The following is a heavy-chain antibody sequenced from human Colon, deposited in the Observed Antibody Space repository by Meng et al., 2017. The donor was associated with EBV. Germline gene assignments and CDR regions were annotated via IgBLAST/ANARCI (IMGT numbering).Heavy chain of an antibody. Sequence: GAEGKKPGESLKISCKTSAYRFTSYWIGWVRQIPGKSLEWMGIIFPGDSDTRYSPSFQGQVTISADKSISTAYLQWSSLKASDTAMYYCARLRGLNGGSSEWFDPWGQGTLVTVSS. D-gene: IGHD4-23*01. J-gene: IGHJ5*02. CDR2: IFPGDSDT. CDR1: AYRFTSYW. CDR3: ARLRGLNGGSSEWFDP. V-gene: IGHV5-51*03.